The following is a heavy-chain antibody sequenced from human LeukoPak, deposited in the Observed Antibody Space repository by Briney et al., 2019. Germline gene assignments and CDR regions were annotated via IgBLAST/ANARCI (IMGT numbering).Heavy chain of an antibody. CDR1: GGTFSSYA. V-gene: IGHV1-69*05. J-gene: IGHJ4*02. D-gene: IGHD3-22*01. CDR3: ASDSSGYYFDY. CDR2: IIPIFGTA. Sequence: SVKVSCKASGGTFSSYAISWVRQAPGRGLEWMGGIIPIFGTANYAQKFQGRVTITTDESTSTAYMELSSLRSEDTAVYYCASDSSGYYFDYWGQGTLVTVSS.